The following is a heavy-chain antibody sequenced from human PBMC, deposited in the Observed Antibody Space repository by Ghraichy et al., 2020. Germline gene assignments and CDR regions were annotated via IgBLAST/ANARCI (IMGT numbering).Heavy chain of an antibody. Sequence: ASVKVSCKASGYTFTGYYMHWVRQAPGQGLEWMGWINPNSGGTNYAQKFQGRVTMTRDTSISTAYMELSRLRSDDTAVYYCAREMEQLGYYYYGMDVWGQGTTVTVSS. V-gene: IGHV1-2*02. J-gene: IGHJ6*02. D-gene: IGHD6-6*01. CDR2: INPNSGGT. CDR3: AREMEQLGYYYYGMDV. CDR1: GYTFTGYY.